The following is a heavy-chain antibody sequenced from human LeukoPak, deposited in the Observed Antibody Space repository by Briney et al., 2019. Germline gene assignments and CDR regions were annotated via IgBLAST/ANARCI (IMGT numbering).Heavy chain of an antibody. CDR1: GFTFSNAW. Sequence: GGSLRLSCAASGFTFSNAWMTWVRQAPGKGLEWVSSISSSSSYIYYADSVKGRFTISRDNAKNSLYLQMNSLRAEDTAVYYCAICGGDCYSADYWGQGTLVTVSS. J-gene: IGHJ4*02. CDR2: ISSSSSYI. CDR3: AICGGDCYSADY. D-gene: IGHD2-21*02. V-gene: IGHV3-21*01.